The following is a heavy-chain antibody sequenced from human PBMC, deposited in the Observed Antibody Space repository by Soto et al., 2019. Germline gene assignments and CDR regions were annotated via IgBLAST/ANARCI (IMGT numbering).Heavy chain of an antibody. J-gene: IGHJ4*02. V-gene: IGHV3-13*01. CDR2: IDTAGGT. CDR3: ARERDPYSGDWQEFHY. D-gene: IGHD6-19*01. CDR1: GFTFSSYD. Sequence: GGSLRLSCAASGFTFSSYDMHWVRQPTGKGLEWVSAIDTAGGTYYSGSVKGRFTISRENALNSVYLQINSLTAEDTAVYYCARERDPYSGDWQEFHYWGQGILVTVSS.